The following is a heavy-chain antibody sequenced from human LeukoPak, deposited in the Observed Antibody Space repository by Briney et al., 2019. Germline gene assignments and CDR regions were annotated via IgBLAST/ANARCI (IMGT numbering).Heavy chain of an antibody. J-gene: IGHJ4*02. CDR3: ARATGAWAPEDY. CDR1: GCSISSYY. CDR2: IYYSGST. Sequence: PPETLSLTCTVSGCSISSYYWSWIRQPPGKGLEWIGYIYYSGSTNYNPSLKSRVTISVDTSKNQFSLKLSSVTAADTAVYYCARATGAWAPEDYWGQGTLVTVSS. V-gene: IGHV4-59*01. D-gene: IGHD3-10*01.